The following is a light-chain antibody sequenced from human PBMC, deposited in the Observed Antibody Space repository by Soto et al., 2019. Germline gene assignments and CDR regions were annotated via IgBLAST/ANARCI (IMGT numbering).Light chain of an antibody. J-gene: IGLJ1*01. CDR1: SSDVGAYNY. Sequence: QSLLTQPASLSGSPGQSITISCTGTSSDVGAYNYVSWYQHHPGKVPKLLIYEVTNRPSGVSDRFSGSKSGNTASLTISGLQAEDEADYYCSSKRDSSTLFVYGTGTKVTVL. V-gene: IGLV2-14*01. CDR2: EVT. CDR3: SSKRDSSTLFV.